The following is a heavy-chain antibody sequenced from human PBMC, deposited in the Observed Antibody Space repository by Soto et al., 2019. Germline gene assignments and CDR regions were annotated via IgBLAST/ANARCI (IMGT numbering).Heavy chain of an antibody. V-gene: IGHV5-51*01. D-gene: IGHD3-3*01. CDR1: GYSFTSYW. CDR2: IYPGDSDT. Sequence: GESLKISCKGSGYSFTSYWIGWVRQMPGKGLEWMGIIYPGDSDTRYSPSFQGQVTISADKSISTAYLQWSSLKASDTAMYYCARRITIFGVEMWGMDVRGQGTTVTVSS. J-gene: IGHJ6*02. CDR3: ARRITIFGVEMWGMDV.